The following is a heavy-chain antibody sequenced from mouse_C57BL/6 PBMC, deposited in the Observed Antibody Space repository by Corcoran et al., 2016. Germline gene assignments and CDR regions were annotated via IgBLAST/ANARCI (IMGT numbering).Heavy chain of an antibody. CDR3: ARGNDYENFDY. Sequence: QVQLQQSGAELVKPGASVKISCKASGYAFSSYWMNWVKQGPGKGLEWIGQIYPGDGDTNYNGKFKGKATLTADKSSSTAYMQLSSLTSEDSAVYFCARGNDYENFDYWGQGTTLTVSS. D-gene: IGHD2-4*01. V-gene: IGHV1-80*01. J-gene: IGHJ2*01. CDR2: IYPGDGDT. CDR1: GYAFSSYW.